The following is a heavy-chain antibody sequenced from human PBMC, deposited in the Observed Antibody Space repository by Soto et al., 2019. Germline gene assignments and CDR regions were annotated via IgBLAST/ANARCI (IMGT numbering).Heavy chain of an antibody. CDR2: ITPFNGNT. Sequence: ASVKVSCKASGYTFTYRYLHWVRQAPGQALEWMGWITPFNGNTNYAQKFQDRVTITRDRSMSTAYMELSSLRSEDTAMYYCASYSRAGDGYNDAFDIWGQGTMVTVSS. CDR1: GYTFTYRY. D-gene: IGHD2-21*01. J-gene: IGHJ3*02. CDR3: ASYSRAGDGYNDAFDI. V-gene: IGHV1-45*02.